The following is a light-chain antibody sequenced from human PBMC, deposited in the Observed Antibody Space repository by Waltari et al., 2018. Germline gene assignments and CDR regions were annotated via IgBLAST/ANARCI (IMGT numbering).Light chain of an antibody. CDR2: EVT. Sequence: QSALTQPASVSGSPGQSITISCTGTSSDVGGYNYVSWYQQHPGKAPKLIIYEVTNRPSGVSNRFSVSKSGNTASLTISGLQAEDEATYYCDSYTSSTTRVFGGGTKLTVL. J-gene: IGLJ2*01. CDR3: DSYTSSTTRV. CDR1: SSDVGGYNY. V-gene: IGLV2-14*01.